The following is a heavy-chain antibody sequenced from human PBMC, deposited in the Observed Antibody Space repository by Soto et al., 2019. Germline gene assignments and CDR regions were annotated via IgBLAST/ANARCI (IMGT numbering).Heavy chain of an antibody. CDR3: ARDGAYGDYSIDY. CDR1: GFTFSSYG. J-gene: IGHJ4*02. V-gene: IGHV3-33*01. D-gene: IGHD4-17*01. Sequence: GGSLRLSCAASGFTFSSYGMHWVRQAPGKGLEWVAVIWYDGSNKYYADSVKGRFTISRDNSKNTLYLQMNSLRAEDTAVYYCARDGAYGDYSIDYWGQGTLVTVS. CDR2: IWYDGSNK.